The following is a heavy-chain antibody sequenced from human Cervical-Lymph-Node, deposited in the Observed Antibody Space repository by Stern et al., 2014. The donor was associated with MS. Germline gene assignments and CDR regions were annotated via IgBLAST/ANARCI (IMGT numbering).Heavy chain of an antibody. Sequence: VQSGRSLRLACATSGFTFSYYGMAWVRPAPGKGLEWVALLWYEENKTYYTDSVKGRFTISRDTSKNTLYLQMDNLRAEDTAVYYCARDSRDYLNYYGLDVWGQGTTVTVS. CDR1: GFTFSYYG. J-gene: IGHJ6*02. V-gene: IGHV3-33*01. CDR2: LWYEENKT. D-gene: IGHD4-17*01. CDR3: ARDSRDYLNYYGLDV.